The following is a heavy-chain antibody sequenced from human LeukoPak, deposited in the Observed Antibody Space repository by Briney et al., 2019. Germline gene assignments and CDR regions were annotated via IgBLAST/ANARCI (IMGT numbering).Heavy chain of an antibody. J-gene: IGHJ4*02. V-gene: IGHV4-4*02. D-gene: IGHD5-18*01. CDR1: GGSISSSNW. Sequence: SGTLSLTCAVSGGSISSSNWWSWVRQPPGKGLEWIGEIYHSGSTNYNPSLKSRVTISVDTSKDQFSLKLSSVTAADTAVYYCARVGDTAMVTLDYWGQGTLVTVSS. CDR3: ARVGDTAMVTLDY. CDR2: IYHSGST.